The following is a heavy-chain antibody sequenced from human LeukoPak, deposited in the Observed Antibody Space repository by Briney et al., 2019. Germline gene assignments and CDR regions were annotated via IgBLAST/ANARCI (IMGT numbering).Heavy chain of an antibody. CDR3: ATWGSSSSPLPSMDV. CDR1: GGTFSSYA. J-gene: IGHJ6*02. Sequence: ASVKVSCKASGGTFSSYAISWVRQAPGQGLEWMGIINPRGASTTYAQKFQGRLTMTRDTSTSTVYMELSSLRSEDTAVYYCATWGSSSSPLPSMDVWGQGTTVTVSS. V-gene: IGHV1-46*01. D-gene: IGHD6-13*01. CDR2: INPRGAST.